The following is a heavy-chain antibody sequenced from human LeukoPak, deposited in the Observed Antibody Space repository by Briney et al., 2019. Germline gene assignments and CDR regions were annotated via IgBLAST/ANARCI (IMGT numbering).Heavy chain of an antibody. CDR1: GFTFSSYA. V-gene: IGHV3-23*01. CDR3: AKVGGPSSDWYRVGGYYFDY. CDR2: ISGRGGST. D-gene: IGHD6-19*01. J-gene: IGHJ4*02. Sequence: GGSLRLSCAASGFTFSSYAMSWVRQAPGKGLEWVSAISGRGGSTYYTDSVKGRFTISRDNSKNTLYLQMNSLRAEDTAVYYCAKVGGPSSDWYRVGGYYFDYWGQGTLVTVSS.